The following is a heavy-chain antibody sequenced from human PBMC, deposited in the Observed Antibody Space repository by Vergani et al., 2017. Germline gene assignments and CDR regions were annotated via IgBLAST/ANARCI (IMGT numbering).Heavy chain of an antibody. J-gene: IGHJ6*02. D-gene: IGHD3-10*01. CDR1: GGSISSSNW. V-gene: IGHV4-4*02. Sequence: QVQLQESGPGLVKPSGTLSLTCAVSGGSISSSNWWSWVRQPPGKGLEWIGEIYHSGSTNYNPSLKSRVTISVDKSKNQFSLKLSSVTAADTAVYYCARERPYYGSGSYYNYYYYGMXVWGQGP. CDR2: IYHSGST. CDR3: ARERPYYGSGSYYNYYYYGMXV.